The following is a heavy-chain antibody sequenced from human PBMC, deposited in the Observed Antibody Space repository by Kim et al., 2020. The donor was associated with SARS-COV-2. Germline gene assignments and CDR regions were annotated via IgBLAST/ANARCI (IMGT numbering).Heavy chain of an antibody. CDR3: ARETAYCSGGRCYSAGFD. D-gene: IGHD2-15*01. CDR2: IISDGSRT. CDR1: RFTFSTYW. Sequence: GGSLRLSCAASRFTFSTYWMHWVRQAPGKGLVWVSRIISDGSRTNYADSVKGRFTISRDNAKNTLYLQMNSLRAEDTAVYYCARETAYCSGGRCYSAGFD. J-gene: IGHJ4*01. V-gene: IGHV3-74*01.